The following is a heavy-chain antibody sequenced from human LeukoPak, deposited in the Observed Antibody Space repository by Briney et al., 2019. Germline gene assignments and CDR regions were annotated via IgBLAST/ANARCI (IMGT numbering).Heavy chain of an antibody. D-gene: IGHD6-19*01. V-gene: IGHV3-30*18. J-gene: IGHJ4*02. CDR2: ISYDGSNK. CDR3: AKDVLDSSGSFDY. CDR1: GFTFSSYG. Sequence: TGRSLRLSCAASGFTFSSYGMHWVRQAPVKGLEWVAVISYDGSNKYYADSVKGRFTISRDNSKNTLYLQMNSLRAEDTAVYYCAKDVLDSSGSFDYWGQGTLVTVSS.